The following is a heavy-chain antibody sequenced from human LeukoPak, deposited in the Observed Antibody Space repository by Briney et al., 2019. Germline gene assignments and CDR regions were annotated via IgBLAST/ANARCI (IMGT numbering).Heavy chain of an antibody. CDR3: ARSRIPRAFDI. CDR2: INWNGGST. J-gene: IGHJ3*02. CDR1: GFTFSSDW. V-gene: IGHV3-20*04. Sequence: PGGSLRLSCAASGFTFSSDWMHWVRQAPGKGLEWVSGINWNGGSTGYADSVKGRFTISRDNAKNSLYLQMNSLRAEDTALYYCARSRIPRAFDIWGQGTMVTVSS. D-gene: IGHD2-21*01.